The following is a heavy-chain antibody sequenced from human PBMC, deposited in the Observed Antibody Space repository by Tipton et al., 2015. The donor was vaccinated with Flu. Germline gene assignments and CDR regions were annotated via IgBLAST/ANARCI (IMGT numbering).Heavy chain of an antibody. CDR2: ISGGGTST. D-gene: IGHD7-27*01. CDR1: GFSFASYA. J-gene: IGHJ3*02. Sequence: QLVQSGGGLVQPGGSLRLSCAASGFSFASYAMAWVRQAPGKGLEWVSIISGGGTSTYYADSVKARFTISRDNSDNTLDLQMNSLRADDTAVYYCARDKGNWDAEFDIWGQGTMVTVSS. CDR3: ARDKGNWDAEFDI. V-gene: IGHV3-23*04.